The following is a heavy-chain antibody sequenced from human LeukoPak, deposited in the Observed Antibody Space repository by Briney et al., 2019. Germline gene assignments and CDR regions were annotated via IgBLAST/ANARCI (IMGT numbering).Heavy chain of an antibody. Sequence: GGSLRLSCAASGFTFSGYAMSWVRQAPGKGLEWISAISDSAGLTYYADSVKGRFTISRDNSKNTLYLQMSSLRADDTAVYYCAKETKTHIAVADYWGQGALVTVSS. J-gene: IGHJ4*02. CDR2: ISDSAGLT. CDR1: GFTFSGYA. D-gene: IGHD6-19*01. CDR3: AKETKTHIAVADY. V-gene: IGHV3-23*01.